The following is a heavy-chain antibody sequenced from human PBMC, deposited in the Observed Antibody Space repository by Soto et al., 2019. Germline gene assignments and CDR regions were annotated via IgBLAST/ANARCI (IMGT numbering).Heavy chain of an antibody. CDR1: GYSFTSYW. J-gene: IGHJ6*02. V-gene: IGHV5-51*01. Sequence: GESLKISCKGSGYSFTSYWIGWVRQMPGKGLEWMGIIYPGDSDTRYSPSFQGQVTISADKSISTAYLQWSSLKASDTAMYYCATTIAAAHAGYYGMDVWGQGTTVTVSS. CDR2: IYPGDSDT. CDR3: ATTIAAAHAGYYGMDV. D-gene: IGHD6-13*01.